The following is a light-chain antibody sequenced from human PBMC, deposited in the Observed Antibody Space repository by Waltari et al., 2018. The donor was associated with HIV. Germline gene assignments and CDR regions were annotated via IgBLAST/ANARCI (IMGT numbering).Light chain of an antibody. CDR3: QQYSNSAPYT. Sequence: EIVMTQSPATLSVSPGERATLSCRASRSIAGNLAWYQQKPGQAPRLLIYGASTRATGVPARFSGSGSETDFSLTISSLQSEDFAVYYCQQYSNSAPYTFGQGSKLEIK. CDR2: GAS. V-gene: IGKV3-15*01. CDR1: RSIAGN. J-gene: IGKJ2*01.